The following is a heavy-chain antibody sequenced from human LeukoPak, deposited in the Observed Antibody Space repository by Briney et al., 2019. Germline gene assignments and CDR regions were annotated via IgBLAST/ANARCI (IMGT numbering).Heavy chain of an antibody. Sequence: PSETLSLTCTVSGASIGSFYWSWIRQPVGKGLEWIGRVHSSGSTNYIPSIKSRVTMSVDTSKNQFSLKLNTVTAADTAMYYCAREAVDYGSGSHDYWGQGILVTVSS. J-gene: IGHJ4*02. CDR3: AREAVDYGSGSHDY. CDR2: VHSSGST. CDR1: GASIGSFY. D-gene: IGHD3-10*01. V-gene: IGHV4-4*07.